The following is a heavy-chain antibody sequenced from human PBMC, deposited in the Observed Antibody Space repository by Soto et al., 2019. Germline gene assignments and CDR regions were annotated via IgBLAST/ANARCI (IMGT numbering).Heavy chain of an antibody. J-gene: IGHJ5*02. CDR1: GGSFSGYY. V-gene: IGHV4-34*01. D-gene: IGHD2-2*01. CDR3: ARGGIVVVPARGCFDP. CDR2: INHSGST. Sequence: QVQLQQWGAGLLKPSETLSLTCAVYGGSFSGYYWSWIRQPPGKGLEWIGEINHSGSTNYNPSLNSRVTISADTSKNQFALNLISVTAADTAVYYCARGGIVVVPARGCFDPWGQGTLVTVSS.